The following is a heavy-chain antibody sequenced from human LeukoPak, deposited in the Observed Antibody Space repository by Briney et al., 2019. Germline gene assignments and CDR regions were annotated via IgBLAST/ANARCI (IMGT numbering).Heavy chain of an antibody. D-gene: IGHD6-6*01. CDR2: ISSSGSTI. Sequence: GGSLRLSCAASGFTFSDYYMSWIRQAPGKGLEWVSYISSSGSTIYYADSVKGRFTISRDNAKNSLYLQMNSLRAEGTAVYYCARGGYSSSFGYYYYYMDVWGKGTTVTVSS. CDR3: ARGGYSSSFGYYYYYMDV. CDR1: GFTFSDYY. V-gene: IGHV3-11*01. J-gene: IGHJ6*03.